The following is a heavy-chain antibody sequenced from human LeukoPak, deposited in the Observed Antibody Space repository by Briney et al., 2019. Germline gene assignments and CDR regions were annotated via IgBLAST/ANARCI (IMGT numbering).Heavy chain of an antibody. V-gene: IGHV5-51*01. Sequence: GESLKISCKGSGSSFTIYWIGWVRQMPGKGLEWMGIIYPGDSDTRYSPSFQGQVTISADKSISTAYLQWSSLKASDTAMYYCARLTMVRGVDFDYWGQGTLVTVSS. J-gene: IGHJ4*02. CDR2: IYPGDSDT. D-gene: IGHD3-10*01. CDR3: ARLTMVRGVDFDY. CDR1: GSSFTIYW.